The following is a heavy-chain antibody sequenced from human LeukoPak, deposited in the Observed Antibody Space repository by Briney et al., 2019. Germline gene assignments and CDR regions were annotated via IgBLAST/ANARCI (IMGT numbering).Heavy chain of an antibody. CDR2: INPSGGST. CDR1: GYTFTSYY. CDR3: ARVPEDTYYFDY. D-gene: IGHD2/OR15-2a*01. Sequence: ASVKVSCKASGYTFTSYYMHWVRQAPGQGLEWMGIINPSGGSTSYAQKFQGRVTMTRDTSTSTVYMGLSSLRSEDTAVYYCARVPEDTYYFDYWGQGTLVTVSS. J-gene: IGHJ4*02. V-gene: IGHV1-46*01.